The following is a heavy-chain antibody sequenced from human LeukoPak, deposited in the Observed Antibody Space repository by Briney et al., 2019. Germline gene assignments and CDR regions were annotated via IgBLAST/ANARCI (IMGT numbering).Heavy chain of an antibody. CDR3: AREIGPRQLHLWGSAFDY. CDR2: INPSGGST. J-gene: IGHJ4*02. CDR1: GYTFTSYY. V-gene: IGHV1-46*01. D-gene: IGHD5-18*01. Sequence: ASVKVSCKASGYTFTSYYMHWVRQAPGQGLEWMGIINPSGGSTSYAQKFQGRVTMTRDTSTSTVYMELSSLRSEDTAVYYCAREIGPRQLHLWGSAFDYWGQGTLVTVSS.